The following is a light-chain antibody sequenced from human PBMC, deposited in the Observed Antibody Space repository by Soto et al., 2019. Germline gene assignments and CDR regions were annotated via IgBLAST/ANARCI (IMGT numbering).Light chain of an antibody. CDR1: SSDVGGYKY. V-gene: IGLV2-14*01. Sequence: QSALTQPASVSGSPGQSIAISCTGTSSDVGGYKYVSWYQQHPGKAPKLMIYDVSNRPSGVSDRFSGSKSGNTASLTISGLQAEDEADYYCTSYTSRSTDVFGTGTKVTVL. CDR3: TSYTSRSTDV. J-gene: IGLJ1*01. CDR2: DVS.